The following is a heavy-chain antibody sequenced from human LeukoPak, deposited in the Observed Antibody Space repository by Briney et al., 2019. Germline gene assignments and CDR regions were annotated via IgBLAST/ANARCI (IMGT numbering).Heavy chain of an antibody. J-gene: IGHJ4*02. CDR3: AKLYYYDSSDYFDY. CDR1: GFTFSSYG. D-gene: IGHD3-22*01. CDR2: ISGSGGST. Sequence: GGSLRLSCAVSGFTFSSYGMSWVRQAPGEGLEWVSAISGSGGSTYYADSVKGRFTISRDNSKNTLYLQMNSLRAEDTAVYYCAKLYYYDSSDYFDYWGQGALVTVSS. V-gene: IGHV3-23*01.